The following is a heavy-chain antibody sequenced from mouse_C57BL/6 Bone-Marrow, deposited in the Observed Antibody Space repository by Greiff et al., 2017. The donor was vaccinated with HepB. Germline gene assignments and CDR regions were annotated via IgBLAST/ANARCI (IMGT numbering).Heavy chain of an antibody. CDR2: IYPSDSET. Sequence: VQLQQPGAELVRPGSSVKLSCKASGYTFTSYWMDWVKQRPGQGLEWIGNIYPSDSETHYNQKFKDKATLTVDKSSSTAYMQLSSLTSEDSAVYYCAREYYGSSPYYFDYWGQGTTLTVSS. V-gene: IGHV1-61*01. CDR3: AREYYGSSPYYFDY. D-gene: IGHD1-1*01. J-gene: IGHJ2*01. CDR1: GYTFTSYW.